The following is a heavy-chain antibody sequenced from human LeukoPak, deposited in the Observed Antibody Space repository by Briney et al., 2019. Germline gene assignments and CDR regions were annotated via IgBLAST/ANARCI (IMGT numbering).Heavy chain of an antibody. CDR2: INHSGST. CDR1: GYSISSGYH. V-gene: IGHV4-38-2*02. CDR3: ARDPGGSSGWYIDY. D-gene: IGHD6-19*01. J-gene: IGHJ4*02. Sequence: SETLSLPCAVSGYSISSGYHWGWIRQSPGKGLEWIGSINHSGSTYYNPSLKGRVTISLDTSKNQFSLKLSSVTAADTAVYYCARDPGGSSGWYIDYWGQGTLVTVSS.